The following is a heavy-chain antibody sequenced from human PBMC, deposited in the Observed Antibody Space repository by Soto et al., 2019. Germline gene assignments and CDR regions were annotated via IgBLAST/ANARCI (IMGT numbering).Heavy chain of an antibody. D-gene: IGHD3-3*01. CDR3: ANPPYDVWSGYYDF. CDR1: GFTFSSCA. CDR2: ISGSGDNK. J-gene: IGHJ4*02. Sequence: GGSLRLSCAASGFTFSSCAMSWVRQAPGKGLEWVSGISGSGDNKYYADSVRGRFTISRDNSKNTLYLQMNSLRAEDTAVYYCANPPYDVWSGYYDFWGQGTLVTVSS. V-gene: IGHV3-23*01.